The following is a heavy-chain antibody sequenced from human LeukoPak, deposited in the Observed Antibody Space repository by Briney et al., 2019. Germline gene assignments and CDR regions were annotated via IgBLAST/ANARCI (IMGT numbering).Heavy chain of an antibody. CDR1: GFTFSNYG. D-gene: IGHD3-10*01. CDR2: IRDDGGNK. J-gene: IGHJ4*02. V-gene: IGHV3-30*02. Sequence: GGSLRLSCAPSGFTFSNYGMHWVRQAPGKGLEWVAFIRDDGGNKYYADSVKGRFTISRDNSENTLYLQMNSLRAEDTAVYYCAKDPRGDYYGSGSYFDQWGQGTLVTVSS. CDR3: AKDPRGDYYGSGSYFDQ.